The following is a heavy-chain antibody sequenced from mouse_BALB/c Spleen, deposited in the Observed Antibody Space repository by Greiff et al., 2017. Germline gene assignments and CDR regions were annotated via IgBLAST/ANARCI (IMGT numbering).Heavy chain of an antibody. CDR1: GFTFSSFG. Sequence: EVQRVESGGGLVQPGGSRKLSCAASGFTFSSFGMHWVRQAPEKGLEWVAYISSGSSTIYYADTVKGRFTISRDNPKNTLFLQMTSLRSEDTAMYYCAKRGENYYYAMDYWGQGTSVTVSS. CDR2: ISSGSSTI. CDR3: AKRGENYYYAMDY. V-gene: IGHV5-17*02. J-gene: IGHJ4*01.